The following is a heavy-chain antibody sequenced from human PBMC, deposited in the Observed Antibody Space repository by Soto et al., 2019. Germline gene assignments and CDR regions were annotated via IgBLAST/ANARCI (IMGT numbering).Heavy chain of an antibody. CDR1: GYTFWSHG. D-gene: IGHD6-6*01. CDR2: IGAFNGNT. Sequence: GASGKVCGKASGYTFWSHGITWLRQPPGQDLEWMGWIGAFNGNTKYAQNLQGRVTMTADTSTTTASMELRSLNSDDTAVYYCAKDRVKHSISSGLDVWGQRTTGAVAS. V-gene: IGHV1-18*04. CDR3: AKDRVKHSISSGLDV. J-gene: IGHJ6*02.